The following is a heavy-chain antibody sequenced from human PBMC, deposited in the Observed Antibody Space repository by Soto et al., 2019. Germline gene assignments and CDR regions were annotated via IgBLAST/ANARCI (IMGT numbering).Heavy chain of an antibody. CDR2: INAGNGNT. J-gene: IGHJ1*01. V-gene: IGHV1-3*01. Sequence: QVHLVQSGAEVKKPGASVKVSCKASGYTFTSYAMHWVRQAPGQRLEWMVWINAGNGNTKYSQKFQGRVTITRDTSASTAYMELSSLRSEDTAVYYCARTDYCSGGSCSEYFQHWGQGTLVTVSS. CDR1: GYTFTSYA. D-gene: IGHD2-15*01. CDR3: ARTDYCSGGSCSEYFQH.